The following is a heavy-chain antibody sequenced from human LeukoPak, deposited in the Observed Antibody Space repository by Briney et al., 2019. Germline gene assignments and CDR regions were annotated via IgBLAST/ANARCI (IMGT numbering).Heavy chain of an antibody. CDR3: AKDPDIVVVPAAVWFDP. CDR1: GFTFSSYW. CDR2: INGDGNTI. V-gene: IGHV3-74*01. D-gene: IGHD2-2*01. J-gene: IGHJ5*02. Sequence: GGSLRLSCAASGFTFSSYWMHWVRQAPGKGLVWVSRINGDGNTINYADSVRGRFTISRDNAKNTLYLQMNSLRAEDTAVYYCAKDPDIVVVPAAVWFDPWGQGTLVTVSS.